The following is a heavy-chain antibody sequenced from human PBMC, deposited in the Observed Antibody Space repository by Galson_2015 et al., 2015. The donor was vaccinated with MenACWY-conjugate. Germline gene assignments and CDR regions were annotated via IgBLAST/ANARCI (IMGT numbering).Heavy chain of an antibody. J-gene: IGHJ6*02. CDR1: GYNFITYW. CDR2: ISPIDSKT. Sequence: SGAEVKKPGESLKISCKASGYNFITYWIGWVRQVPGKGLEWVGLISPIDSKTRYSPAFEGRVTISADNSITTAYLQWNSLQASDTAMYYCARHPPGGRGMDVLGQGTTVTVSS. V-gene: IGHV5-51*01. D-gene: IGHD1-26*01. CDR3: ARHPPGGRGMDV.